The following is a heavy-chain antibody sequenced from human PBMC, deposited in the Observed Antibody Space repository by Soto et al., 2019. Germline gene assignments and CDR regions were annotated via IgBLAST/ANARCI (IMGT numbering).Heavy chain of an antibody. CDR2: ISGSGGST. Sequence: GGSLRLSCAASGFTFSSYAMSWVRQAPGKGLEWVSAISGSGGSTYYADSVKGRFTISRDNSKNTLYLQMNSLRAEDAAVYYCAKDHDWGYCTNGVCAEYFKHWGQCTLVTVSS. CDR1: GFTFSSYA. V-gene: IGHV3-23*01. D-gene: IGHD2-8*01. CDR3: AKDHDWGYCTNGVCAEYFKH. J-gene: IGHJ1*01.